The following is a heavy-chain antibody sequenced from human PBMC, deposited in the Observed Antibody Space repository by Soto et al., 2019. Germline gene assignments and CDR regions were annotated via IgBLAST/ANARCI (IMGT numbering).Heavy chain of an antibody. Sequence: ASVKVSCKASGGTFSSYAISWVRQAPGQGLEWMGGIIPIFGTANYAQKFQGGVTITADESTSTAYMELSSLRSEDTAVYYCAVLRGDCSSTSCYVWVYGMDVWGQGTTVTVSS. CDR2: IIPIFGTA. J-gene: IGHJ6*02. D-gene: IGHD2-2*01. V-gene: IGHV1-69*13. CDR1: GGTFSSYA. CDR3: AVLRGDCSSTSCYVWVYGMDV.